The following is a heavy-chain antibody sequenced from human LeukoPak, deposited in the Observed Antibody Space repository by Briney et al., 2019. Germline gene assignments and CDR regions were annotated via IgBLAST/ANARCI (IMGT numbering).Heavy chain of an antibody. CDR1: GGSISSSSYY. D-gene: IGHD2-21*02. J-gene: IGHJ4*01. V-gene: IGHV4-39*01. CDR2: IYYSGST. CDR3: ARLGTRQLLYCGGDCYPN. Sequence: SETLSLTCTVSGGSISSSSYYWGWIRQPPGKGLEWIGSIYYSGSTYYNPSLKSRVTISVDTSKNQFSLKLSSVTAADTAVYYCARLGTRQLLYCGGDCYPNLGQGNLVTVSS.